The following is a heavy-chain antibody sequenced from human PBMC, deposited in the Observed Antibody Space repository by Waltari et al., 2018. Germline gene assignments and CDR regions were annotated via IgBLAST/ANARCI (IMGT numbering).Heavy chain of an antibody. J-gene: IGHJ3*02. V-gene: IGHV1-18*01. CDR3: ARVRASGGNSAFDI. D-gene: IGHD1-1*01. Sequence: QGQLVQSGAEVKKPGASVTVSCKASGYNFRPYGISWVRQAPGQGLEWMGWINPYNGNTNYAQMVKDRVTLTTDTSTSTAYMELRSLTSADTAVYYCARVRASGGNSAFDIWGQGTMVTVSS. CDR1: GYNFRPYG. CDR2: INPYNGNT.